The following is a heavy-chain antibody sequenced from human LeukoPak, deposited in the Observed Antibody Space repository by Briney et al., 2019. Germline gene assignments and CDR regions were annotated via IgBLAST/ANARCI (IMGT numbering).Heavy chain of an antibody. V-gene: IGHV3-30-3*01. CDR1: GFTFSSYA. J-gene: IGHJ4*02. D-gene: IGHD3-3*01. CDR2: ISYDGSNK. Sequence: YPGGSLRLSCAASGFTFSSYAMHWVRQAPGKGLEWVAVISYDGSNKYYADSVKGRFTISRDNSKNTLYLQMNSLRAEDTAVYYCASRAFYTRPERNYDFWSGPLGYWGQGTLVTVSS. CDR3: ASRAFYTRPERNYDFWSGPLGY.